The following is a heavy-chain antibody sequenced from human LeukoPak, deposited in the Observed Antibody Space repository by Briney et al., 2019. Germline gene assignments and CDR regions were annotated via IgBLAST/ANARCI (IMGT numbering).Heavy chain of an antibody. J-gene: IGHJ3*02. CDR1: GGSISSSSYY. V-gene: IGHV4-39*07. Sequence: PSETLSLTCTVSGGSISSSSYYWGWIRQPPGKGLEWIGSIYYSGRTHYNPSLKSRVTISGDTSKNQFSLKLSSVTAAETAVYYCARGLTPDAFDIWGQGTMVTVSS. CDR3: ARGLTPDAFDI. CDR2: IYYSGRT.